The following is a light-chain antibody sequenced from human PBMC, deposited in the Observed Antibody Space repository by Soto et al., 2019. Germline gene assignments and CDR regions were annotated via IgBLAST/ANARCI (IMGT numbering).Light chain of an antibody. V-gene: IGKV3-15*01. CDR1: QSVSSN. Sequence: EIVMTQSPATLSVSPGERATLSCRASQSVSSNLAWYQQKPGQAPRLLIYGASTRATGIPARFSGSGSGTEFTLTISSLHSEDFAVYYWQQYNNWPRTFGQGTKVDIK. CDR2: GAS. J-gene: IGKJ1*01. CDR3: QQYNNWPRT.